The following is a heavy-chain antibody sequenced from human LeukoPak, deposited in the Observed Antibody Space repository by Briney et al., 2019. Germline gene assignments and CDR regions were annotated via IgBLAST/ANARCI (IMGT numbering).Heavy chain of an antibody. D-gene: IGHD3-10*01. CDR1: RGTFSNYA. CDR3: ARSEYYYGSGSKRHKGGWFDP. J-gene: IGHJ5*02. Sequence: ASVKVSCKASRGTFSNYAISWVRQAPGQGLEWMGGIIPIFGTANYAQKLQDRVTITADESTSTAYMELSSLRSEDTAVYYCARSEYYYGSGSKRHKGGWFDPWGQGTLVTVSS. V-gene: IGHV1-69*13. CDR2: IIPIFGTA.